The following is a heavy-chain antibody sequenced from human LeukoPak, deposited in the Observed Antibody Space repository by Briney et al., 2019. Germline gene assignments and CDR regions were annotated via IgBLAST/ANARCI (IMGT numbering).Heavy chain of an antibody. CDR1: GYTFTSYG. Sequence: EASVKVSCKASGYTFTSYGISWVRQAPGQGLEWMGWISAYNGNTNYAQKLQGRVTMTTNTSTSTAYMELRSLRSGDTAVYYCARDRYCTNGVCYISYYFDYWGQGTLVTVSS. V-gene: IGHV1-18*01. D-gene: IGHD2-8*01. J-gene: IGHJ4*02. CDR3: ARDRYCTNGVCYISYYFDY. CDR2: ISAYNGNT.